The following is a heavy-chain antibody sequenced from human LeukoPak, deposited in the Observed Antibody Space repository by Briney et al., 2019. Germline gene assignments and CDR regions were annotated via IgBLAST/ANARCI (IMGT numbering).Heavy chain of an antibody. Sequence: PGGSLRLSCAASGFTVSSKYMSWVRQAPGKGLEWVALIYSGGSTDYADSVKGRFTISRDNSENTLHLQINSLRAEDTAVYYCARASRFTMTVVIWGQGTMVTVSS. D-gene: IGHD3-22*01. CDR3: ARASRFTMTVVI. CDR1: GFTVSSKY. CDR2: IYSGGST. J-gene: IGHJ3*01. V-gene: IGHV3-53*01.